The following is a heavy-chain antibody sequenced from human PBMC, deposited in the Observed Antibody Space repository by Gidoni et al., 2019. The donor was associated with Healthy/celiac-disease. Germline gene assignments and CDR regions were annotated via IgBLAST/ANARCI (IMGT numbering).Heavy chain of an antibody. V-gene: IGHV3-23*01. J-gene: IGHJ4*02. Sequence: EVQLLESGGGLVQPGGSLRLACAASGFPFSSYSMSWVRQAPGKGLEWVSAISGSGGSTYYADSVKGRFTISRDNSKNTLYLQMNSLRAEDTAVYYCAKEVRSRHSGSYSPFDYWGQGTLVTVSS. CDR1: GFPFSSYS. CDR3: AKEVRSRHSGSYSPFDY. D-gene: IGHD3-10*01. CDR2: ISGSGGST.